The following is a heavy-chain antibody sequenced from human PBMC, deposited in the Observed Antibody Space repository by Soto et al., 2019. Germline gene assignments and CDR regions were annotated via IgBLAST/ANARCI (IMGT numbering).Heavy chain of an antibody. CDR3: ARGPYCGGDCGDAFDI. D-gene: IGHD2-21*02. Sequence: VYYNASGGTFSNYAISWVRKAPGQGLEWMGGIIPIFGTANYAQKFQGRVTITADESTSTAYMELSSLRSEDTAAYYCARGPYCGGDCGDAFDIWGQGTMVTVSS. J-gene: IGHJ3*02. CDR2: IIPIFGTA. CDR1: GGTFSNYA. V-gene: IGHV1-69*01.